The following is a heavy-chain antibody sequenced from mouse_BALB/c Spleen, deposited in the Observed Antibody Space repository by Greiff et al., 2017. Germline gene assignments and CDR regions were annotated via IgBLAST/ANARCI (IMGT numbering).Heavy chain of an antibody. CDR2: ILPGSGST. J-gene: IGHJ3*01. Sequence: QGHLQQSGAELMKPGASVKISCNATGYTFSSYLIEWLKQRPGHGLEWIGAILPGSGSTNYNEKFKGKATFTADTSSNTAYMQLSSLTSEDSAVYYCARRGAYEDCFAYWGQGTLVTVAA. D-gene: IGHD2-14*01. CDR1: GYTFSSYL. CDR3: ARRGAYEDCFAY. V-gene: IGHV1-9*01.